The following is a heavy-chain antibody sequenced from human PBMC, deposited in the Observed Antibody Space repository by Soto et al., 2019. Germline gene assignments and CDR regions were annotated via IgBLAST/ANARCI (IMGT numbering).Heavy chain of an antibody. CDR2: IYPGDSDT. V-gene: IGHV5-51*03. D-gene: IGHD3-22*01. J-gene: IGHJ3*02. CDR1: GYSFTSYW. Sequence: EVQLVQSGAEVKKPGESLKISCKGSGYSFTSYWIGWVRQMPGKGLEWMGIIYPGDSDTRYSPSFQGQVTISADKSISTAYLQWSSLKASDTAMYYCARRASADSSGFNDAFDIWGQGTMVTVSS. CDR3: ARRASADSSGFNDAFDI.